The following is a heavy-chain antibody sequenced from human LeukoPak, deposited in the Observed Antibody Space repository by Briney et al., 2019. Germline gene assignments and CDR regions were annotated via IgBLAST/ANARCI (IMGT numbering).Heavy chain of an antibody. CDR1: GFXFSSYE. J-gene: IGHJ4*02. CDR2: ISPNGEAI. V-gene: IGHV3-48*03. Sequence: GGSLRLSCVASGFXFSSYEINWVRQAPGKGPQWVSCISPNGEAIYYADSVKGRFTTSRDNAENSLYLQMNNLKVEDTAVYYCARDLARSGYGDYWGQGTLVTVSS. CDR3: ARDLARSGYGDY. D-gene: IGHD5-12*01.